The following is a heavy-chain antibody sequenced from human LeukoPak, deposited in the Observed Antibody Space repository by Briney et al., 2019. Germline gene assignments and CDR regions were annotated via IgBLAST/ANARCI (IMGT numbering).Heavy chain of an antibody. D-gene: IGHD2-2*01. J-gene: IGHJ5*02. CDR1: GGSISGYY. CDR3: ARGGRVVVPAATLTWTKNNWFDP. CDR2: IYYSGST. Sequence: PSETLSLTCTVSGGSISGYYWSWIRQPPGKGLEWIGDIYYSGSTNYNPSLKSRVTISVDTSKNQFSLKLSSVTAADTAVYYCARGGRVVVPAATLTWTKNNWFDPWGQGTLVTVSS. V-gene: IGHV4-59*12.